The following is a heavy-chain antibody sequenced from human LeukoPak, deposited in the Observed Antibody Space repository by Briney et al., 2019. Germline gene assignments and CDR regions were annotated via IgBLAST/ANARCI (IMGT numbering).Heavy chain of an antibody. Sequence: GGSLRLSCAASGFTFSSYAMSWVRQAPGKGLEWVSAISGSGGSTYYADSVKGRFTISRDNSKNTLYLQMNSLRAEDTAVYYCYGSGSYWDFDYWGQGTLVTVSS. V-gene: IGHV3-23*01. CDR1: GFTFSSYA. J-gene: IGHJ4*02. D-gene: IGHD3-10*01. CDR2: ISGSGGST. CDR3: YGSGSYWDFDY.